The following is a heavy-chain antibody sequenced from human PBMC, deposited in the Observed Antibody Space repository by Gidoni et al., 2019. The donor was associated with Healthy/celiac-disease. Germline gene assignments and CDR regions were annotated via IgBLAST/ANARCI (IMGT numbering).Heavy chain of an antibody. CDR3: AHDSSGRDAFDI. CDR1: GFSLSTSGVG. J-gene: IGHJ3*02. CDR2: IYWDDDK. V-gene: IGHV2-5*02. D-gene: IGHD3-22*01. Sequence: QITLKESGPTLVKPTQTLTLTCTFSGFSLSTSGVGVGWIRQPPGKALEWLALIYWDDDKRYSPSLKSRLTITKDTAKNQVVLTMTNMDPVDTATYYCAHDSSGRDAFDIWGQGTMVTVSS.